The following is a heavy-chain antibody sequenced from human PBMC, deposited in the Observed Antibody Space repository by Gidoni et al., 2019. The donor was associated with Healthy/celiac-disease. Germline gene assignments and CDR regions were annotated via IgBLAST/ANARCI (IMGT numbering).Heavy chain of an antibody. V-gene: IGHV3-21*01. J-gene: IGHJ6*02. D-gene: IGHD2-8*01. Sequence: EVQLVASGGGLVKPGGSLRLAWAASGYTYSSYSMIWVRQAPGKGLEWVASISRIISYIYYAYSVNGRFTISRVNAKTSLYLQMNSLSAEDMAVYYCAREGVGDYYGIDVWGQGTTVTVSS. CDR1: GYTYSSYS. CDR2: ISRIISYI. CDR3: AREGVGDYYGIDV.